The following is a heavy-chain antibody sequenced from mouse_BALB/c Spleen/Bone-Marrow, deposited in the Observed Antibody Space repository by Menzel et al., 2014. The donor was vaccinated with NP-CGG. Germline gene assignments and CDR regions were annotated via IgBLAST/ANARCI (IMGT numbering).Heavy chain of an antibody. CDR2: ISSSGSYT. CDR1: GFTFSYYA. CDR3: ARDSSGYFDY. V-gene: IGHV5-9-4*01. D-gene: IGHD3-1*01. Sequence: EVKVVESGGGLVKPGGSLKLSCAASGFTFSYYAMSWARQSPEKSLEWVAEISSSGSYTYYPDTVTGRFTISRDNAKNTLYLEMSSLRSEDTAMYYCARDSSGYFDYWGQGTTLTVSS. J-gene: IGHJ2*01.